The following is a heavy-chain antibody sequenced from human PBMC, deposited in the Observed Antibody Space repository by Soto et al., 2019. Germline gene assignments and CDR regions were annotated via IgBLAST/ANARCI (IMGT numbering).Heavy chain of an antibody. CDR1: GFTFSSYA. Sequence: QVQLVESGGGVVQPGRSLRLSCAASGFTFSSYAMHWVRQAPGKGLEWVAVISYDGSNKYYADSVKGRFTISRDNSKNTLDLQMNSLRAEDTAVYYCARPTLLVVGRYYFDYWGQGTLVTVSS. CDR3: ARPTLLVVGRYYFDY. J-gene: IGHJ4*02. V-gene: IGHV3-30-3*01. D-gene: IGHD2-15*01. CDR2: ISYDGSNK.